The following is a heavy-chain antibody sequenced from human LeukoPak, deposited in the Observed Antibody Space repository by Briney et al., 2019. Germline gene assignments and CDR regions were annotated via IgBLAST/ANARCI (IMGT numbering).Heavy chain of an antibody. D-gene: IGHD2-2*01. Sequence: GGSLRLSCAASGFTFSSYGMSWVRQAPGKGLEWVSAISGSGGSTYYADSVKGRFTISRDNSKNTLYLQMNSLRAEDTAVYYCAKSPPRYCSSTSCYGLVYWGQGTLVTVSS. CDR1: GFTFSSYG. V-gene: IGHV3-23*01. CDR3: AKSPPRYCSSTSCYGLVY. CDR2: ISGSGGST. J-gene: IGHJ4*02.